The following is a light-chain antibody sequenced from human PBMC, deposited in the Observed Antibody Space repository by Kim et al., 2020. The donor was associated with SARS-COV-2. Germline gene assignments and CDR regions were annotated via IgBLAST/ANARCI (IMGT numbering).Light chain of an antibody. V-gene: IGKV3-15*01. CDR2: GAS. CDR3: QQYNNWPPWT. J-gene: IGKJ1*01. Sequence: EIVMTQSPAALSVSPGERAILSCRASQSVSNNLAWYQQKPGQAPRLLIYGASTRATGIPARFSGIGSGTEFTLIISSLQSEDFAVYYCQQYNNWPPWTFGQGTKVDIK. CDR1: QSVSNN.